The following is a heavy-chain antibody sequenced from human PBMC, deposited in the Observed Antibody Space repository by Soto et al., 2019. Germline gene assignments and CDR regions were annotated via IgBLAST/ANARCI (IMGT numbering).Heavy chain of an antibody. V-gene: IGHV3-15*07. CDR2: IKTKTEGGPT. Sequence: ESGGGFIQPGGALRLSCAASGLPISNAWMNWVRQAPGKGLEWVGRIKTKTEGGPTDYASAVKGRFTVSRDNSKNSLYLQMNSLKTEDTSVYYCTTVSVEGVWGQGTTVSVSS. CDR1: GLPISNAW. J-gene: IGHJ6*02. CDR3: TTVSVEGV. D-gene: IGHD2-15*01.